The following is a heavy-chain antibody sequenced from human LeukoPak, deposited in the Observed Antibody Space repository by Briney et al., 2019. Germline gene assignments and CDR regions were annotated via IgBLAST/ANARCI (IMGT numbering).Heavy chain of an antibody. D-gene: IGHD6-19*01. J-gene: IGHJ4*02. CDR3: AKDTFTGYSSGWYYFDY. Sequence: PGRSLRLSCAASGFTFDDYAMHWVRQVPGKGLEWVSGISWKSDTIGYADSVKGRFTISRDNARNSLYLQMNSLREEDTAVYYCAKDTFTGYSSGWYYFDYWGQGTLVTVSS. CDR1: GFTFDDYA. V-gene: IGHV3-9*01. CDR2: ISWKSDTI.